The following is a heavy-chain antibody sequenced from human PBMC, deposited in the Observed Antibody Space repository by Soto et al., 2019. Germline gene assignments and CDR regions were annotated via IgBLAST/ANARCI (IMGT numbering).Heavy chain of an antibody. J-gene: IGHJ1*01. CDR1: GFTFSSYA. CDR2: ISGSGGST. Sequence: VGSLRLSCAASGFTFSSYAMSWVRQAPGKGLEWVSAISGSGGSTYYADSVKGRFTISRDNSKNTLYLQMNSLRAEDTAVYYCAKGPGGSEAEYFQHWGQGTLVTVSS. CDR3: AKGPGGSEAEYFQH. D-gene: IGHD5-12*01. V-gene: IGHV3-23*01.